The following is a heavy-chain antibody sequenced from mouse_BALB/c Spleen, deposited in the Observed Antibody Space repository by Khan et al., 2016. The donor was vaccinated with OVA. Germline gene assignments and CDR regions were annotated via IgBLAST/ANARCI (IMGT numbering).Heavy chain of an antibody. J-gene: IGHJ3*01. CDR1: GYSFTDYD. CDR3: ASDNLFAY. CDR2: SITYYGNT. D-gene: IGHD1-3*01. Sequence: QIQLVQSGPELVRPGVSVTISCKGSGYSFTDYDTYWVKQSQAKSLVWIGISITYYGNTNYNPKFKGKATMTVDKSYSTVFLELARLTSEDSAIYYCASDNLFAYWGEGTLVTVSA. V-gene: IGHV1S137*01.